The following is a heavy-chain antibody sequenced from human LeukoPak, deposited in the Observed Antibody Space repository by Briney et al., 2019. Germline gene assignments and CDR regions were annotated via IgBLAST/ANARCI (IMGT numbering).Heavy chain of an antibody. Sequence: GGSLRLSCAASGFTIGSQSMSWVRQAPGKGLEWVATITGSGGSTSYADSVRGRFTISRDNSRNKVYLEMSSLRAEDMAVYYCATVFTALFDFWGQGTLVTVSS. V-gene: IGHV3-23*01. CDR3: ATVFTALFDF. CDR1: GFTIGSQS. CDR2: ITGSGGST. J-gene: IGHJ4*02.